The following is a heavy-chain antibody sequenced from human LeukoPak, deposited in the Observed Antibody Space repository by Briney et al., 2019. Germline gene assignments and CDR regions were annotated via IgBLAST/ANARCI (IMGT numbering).Heavy chain of an antibody. CDR1: GGSFSGYY. CDR2: IYYSGST. Sequence: SETLSLTCAVYGGSFSGYYWGWIRQPPGKGLEWIGSIYYSGSTYYNPSLKSRVTISVDTSKNQFSLKLSSVTAADTAVYYCARHSIVVVPAAPRGDAFDIWGQGTMVTVSS. V-gene: IGHV4-39*01. D-gene: IGHD2-2*01. CDR3: ARHSIVVVPAAPRGDAFDI. J-gene: IGHJ3*02.